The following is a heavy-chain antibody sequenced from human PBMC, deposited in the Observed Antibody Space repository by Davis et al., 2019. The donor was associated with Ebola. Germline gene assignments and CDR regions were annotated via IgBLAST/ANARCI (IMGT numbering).Heavy chain of an antibody. D-gene: IGHD5-18*01. CDR1: GGSFSGYY. Sequence: SETLSLTCAVYGGSFSGYYWSWIRQPPGKGLEWIGEINHSGSTNYNPSLKSRVTISVDTSKNQFSLKLSSVTAADTAVYYCARERGGYSYGGQYYYYYGMDVWGQGTTVTVSS. CDR2: INHSGST. J-gene: IGHJ6*02. V-gene: IGHV4-34*01. CDR3: ARERGGYSYGGQYYYYYGMDV.